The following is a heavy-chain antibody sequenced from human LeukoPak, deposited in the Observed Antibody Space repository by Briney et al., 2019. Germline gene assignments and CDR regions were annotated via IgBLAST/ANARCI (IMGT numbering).Heavy chain of an antibody. CDR3: ARDYSSGSLGDRDY. J-gene: IGHJ4*02. CDR1: GFTVSSNY. CDR2: IYSGGST. D-gene: IGHD6-19*01. V-gene: IGHV3-53*01. Sequence: GGSLRLSCAASGFTVSSNYMSWVRQAPGKGLEWVSVIYSGGSTYYADSVKGRFTISRDNSKNTLYLQMNSLRAEDTAVYYCARDYSSGSLGDRDYWGQGTLVTVSS.